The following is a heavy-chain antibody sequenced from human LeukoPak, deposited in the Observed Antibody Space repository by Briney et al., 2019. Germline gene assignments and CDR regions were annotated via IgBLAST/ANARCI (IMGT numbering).Heavy chain of an antibody. CDR2: VGTAGDT. V-gene: IGHV3-13*01. J-gene: IGHJ5*02. Sequence: HPGGSLRLSCAASGFTFSSYDMHWVRQATGKGLEWVSAVGTAGDTYYPGSVKGRFTISRENAKNSLYLQMNSLRAGDTAVYYCARGGSYYDSSGHNWFDPWGQGTLVTVSS. CDR3: ARGGSYYDSSGHNWFDP. D-gene: IGHD3-22*01. CDR1: GFTFSSYD.